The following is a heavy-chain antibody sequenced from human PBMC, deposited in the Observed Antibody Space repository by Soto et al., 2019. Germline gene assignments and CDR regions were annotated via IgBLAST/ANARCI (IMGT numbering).Heavy chain of an antibody. CDR1: GGYLSGHY. CDR2: INHSGST. CDR3: ARGLTPRIRRITMIVVVITAFDI. J-gene: IGHJ3*02. Sequence: SETLSLPYAVYGGYLSGHYWSWIRPPPGKGLEWIGEINHSGSTNYNPSLKSRVTISVDTSKNQFSLKLSSVTAADTAVYYCARGLTPRIRRITMIVVVITAFDIWGQGTMVTGS. V-gene: IGHV4-34*01. D-gene: IGHD3-22*01.